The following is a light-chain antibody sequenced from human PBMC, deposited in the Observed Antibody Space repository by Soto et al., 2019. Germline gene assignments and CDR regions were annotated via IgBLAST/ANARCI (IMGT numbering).Light chain of an antibody. CDR2: GAS. Sequence: MTQSPSSLSASVGDRVTITCRASQDVSTNLAWYQQKPGQAPRLLIYGASTRATGIPARFSDSGSETEFTLTISSLQSEDFAVYFCQQYNNWPPTFGQGTRLEIK. J-gene: IGKJ5*01. CDR3: QQYNNWPPT. V-gene: IGKV3-15*01. CDR1: QDVSTN.